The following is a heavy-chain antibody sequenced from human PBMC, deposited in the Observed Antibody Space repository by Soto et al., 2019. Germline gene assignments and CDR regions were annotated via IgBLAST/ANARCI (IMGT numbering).Heavy chain of an antibody. CDR3: ARTPAVTIGGPLWFGP. CDR2: IIPILGIA. V-gene: IGHV1-69*02. CDR1: GGTFSSYT. J-gene: IGHJ5*02. Sequence: QVQLVQSGAEVKKPGSSVKVSCKASGGTFSSYTISWVQQAPGQGLEWMGRIIPILGIANYAQKFQGRVRITADKPKSTAYMELSISRSEHTGVYYCARTPAVTIGGPLWFGPWGQGTLVTVSS. D-gene: IGHD4-17*01.